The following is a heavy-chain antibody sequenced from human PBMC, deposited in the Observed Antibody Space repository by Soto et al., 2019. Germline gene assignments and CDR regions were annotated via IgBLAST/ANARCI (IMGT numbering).Heavy chain of an antibody. CDR3: ARWAHTTVTTGGDWFDP. CDR2: IIPIFGTA. CDR1: GGTFSSYA. Sequence: SVKVSCKASGGTFSSYAISWVRQAPGQGLEWMGGIIPIFGTANYAQKFQGRVTITADESTSTAYMELSSLRSEDTAVYYCARWAHTTVTTGGDWFDPWGQGTLVTVSS. D-gene: IGHD4-17*01. V-gene: IGHV1-69*13. J-gene: IGHJ5*02.